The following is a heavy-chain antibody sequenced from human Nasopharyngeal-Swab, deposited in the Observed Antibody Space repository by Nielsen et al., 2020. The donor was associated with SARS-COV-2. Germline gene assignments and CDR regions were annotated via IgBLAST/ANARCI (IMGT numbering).Heavy chain of an antibody. J-gene: IGHJ6*02. CDR2: ISSSGSTI. Sequence: GGSLRLSCAASGFTFSDYYVSWIRQAPGKGLEWVSYISSSGSTIYYADSVKGRFTISRDNAKNSLYLQMNSLRAEDTAVYYCARDHWDQLEYYYYYGMDVWGQGTTVTVSS. CDR3: ARDHWDQLEYYYYYGMDV. CDR1: GFTFSDYY. D-gene: IGHD1-1*01. V-gene: IGHV3-11*04.